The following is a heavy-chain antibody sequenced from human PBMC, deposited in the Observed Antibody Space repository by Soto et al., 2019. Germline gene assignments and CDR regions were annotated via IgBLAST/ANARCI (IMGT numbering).Heavy chain of an antibody. CDR1: GGSISSGGYS. CDR2: IYHSGST. D-gene: IGHD2-15*01. J-gene: IGHJ3*02. Sequence: PSETLSLTCAVSGGSISSGGYSWSWIRQPPGKGLEWIGYIYHSGSTYYNPSLKSRVTISVDRSKNQFSLKLSSVTAADTAVYYCARGHCSGGSCYSGAFEIWGQVTMVTVSS. CDR3: ARGHCSGGSCYSGAFEI. V-gene: IGHV4-30-2*01.